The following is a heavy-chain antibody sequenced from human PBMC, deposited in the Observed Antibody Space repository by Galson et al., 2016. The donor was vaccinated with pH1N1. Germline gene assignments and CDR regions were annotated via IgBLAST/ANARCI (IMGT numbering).Heavy chain of an antibody. CDR3: ARYAVTYYYDSSGYPDWYFDL. Sequence: QSGAEVTKPGESLKISCKGSGYSFTTYWIGWVRQMPGKGLEWMGTIYPGDSDTRYSPSFEGQVTMSADKSISTAYLQWSSLKASDTAIYYCARYAVTYYYDSSGYPDWYFDLWGRGTLVTVSS. D-gene: IGHD3-22*01. V-gene: IGHV5-51*01. J-gene: IGHJ2*01. CDR1: GYSFTTYW. CDR2: IYPGDSDT.